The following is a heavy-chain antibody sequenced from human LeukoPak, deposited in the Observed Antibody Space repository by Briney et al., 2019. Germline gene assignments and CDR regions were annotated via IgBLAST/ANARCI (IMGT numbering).Heavy chain of an antibody. D-gene: IGHD3-22*01. V-gene: IGHV3-9*01. CDR1: GFTFDDYA. Sequence: GGSLRLSCAASGFTFDDYAKHWVRQAPGKGLEWVSGISWNSGSIGYADSVKGRFTISRDNSKNTLYLQMNSLRAEDTAVYYCAKDHYDSSGYYPFDYWGQGTLVTVSS. CDR2: ISWNSGSI. CDR3: AKDHYDSSGYYPFDY. J-gene: IGHJ4*02.